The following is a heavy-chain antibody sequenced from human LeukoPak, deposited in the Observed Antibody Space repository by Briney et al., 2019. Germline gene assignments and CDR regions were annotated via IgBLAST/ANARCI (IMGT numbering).Heavy chain of an antibody. J-gene: IGHJ4*02. CDR3: ASLRGYDYSSMGYDY. CDR1: GGSISSYY. V-gene: IGHV4-59*01. D-gene: IGHD5-12*01. CDR2: IYYSGST. Sequence: PSETLSLTCTVSGGSISSYYWSWIRQPPGKGLEWIGYIYYSGSTNYTPSLKSRVTISVDTSKNQFSLKLSSVTAADTAVYYCASLRGYDYSSMGYDYWGQGTLVTVSS.